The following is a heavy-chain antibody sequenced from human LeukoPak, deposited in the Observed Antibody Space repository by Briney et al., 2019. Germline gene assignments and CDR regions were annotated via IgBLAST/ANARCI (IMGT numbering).Heavy chain of an antibody. CDR3: ARGHYYDSSGYSDAFDI. CDR1: GFTFSSYW. CDR2: ISSSSSYI. Sequence: GGSLRLSCAASGFTFSSYWMSWVRQAPGKGLEWVSSISSSSSYIYYADSVKGRFTISRDNAKNSLYLQMNSLRAEDTAVYYCARGHYYDSSGYSDAFDIWGQGTMVTVSS. J-gene: IGHJ3*02. D-gene: IGHD3-22*01. V-gene: IGHV3-21*01.